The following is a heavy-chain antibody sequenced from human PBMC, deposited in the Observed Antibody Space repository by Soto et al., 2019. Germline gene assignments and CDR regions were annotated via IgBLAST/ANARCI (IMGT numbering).Heavy chain of an antibody. D-gene: IGHD4-17*01. CDR2: INHSGST. Sequence: SETLSLTCAVYGGSFSGYYWSWIRQPPGKGLEWIGEINHSGSTNYNPSLKSRVSISVDTSKNQFSLKLSSVTAADTAVYYCASRLPIEEFPYYYYGMDVWGQGPTVTVSS. CDR3: ASRLPIEEFPYYYYGMDV. J-gene: IGHJ6*02. CDR1: GGSFSGYY. V-gene: IGHV4-34*01.